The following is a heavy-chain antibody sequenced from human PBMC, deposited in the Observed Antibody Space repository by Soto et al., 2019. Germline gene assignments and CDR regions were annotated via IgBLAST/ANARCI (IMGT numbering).Heavy chain of an antibody. V-gene: IGHV1-18*01. CDR3: ARDLAHTLVFNWFDS. D-gene: IGHD2-21*01. CDR1: GYPFTTYA. CDR2: ISAYHNDT. J-gene: IGHJ5*01. Sequence: QVPLVQSGAEVKKPGASVKVSCKTSGYPFTTYAITWVRQAPGQGLEWMGWISAYHNDTNYAQKFQGRVTMTTDTSTSTAYLELRSLRSDDTAVYFCARDLAHTLVFNWFDSWGQGTLVTVSS.